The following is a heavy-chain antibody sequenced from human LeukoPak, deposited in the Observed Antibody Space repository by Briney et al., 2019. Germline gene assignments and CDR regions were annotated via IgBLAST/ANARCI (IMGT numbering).Heavy chain of an antibody. CDR3: VSGELNYYDSSGSCLYYGMDV. CDR1: GGSINSGDYY. D-gene: IGHD3-22*01. J-gene: IGHJ6*02. V-gene: IGHV4-30-4*01. CDR2: IYYNGST. Sequence: SETLSLTCTVSGGSINSGDYYWSWIRQPPGKGLEWIGYIYYNGSTYYNPSLKSRVTISVDTSKNQFSLKLTSVTAADTAVYYCVSGELNYYDSSGSCLYYGMDVWGQGTTVTVSS.